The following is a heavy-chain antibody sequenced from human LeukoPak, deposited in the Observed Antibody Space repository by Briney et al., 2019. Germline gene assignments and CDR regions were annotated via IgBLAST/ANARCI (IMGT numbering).Heavy chain of an antibody. D-gene: IGHD3-3*01. J-gene: IGHJ4*02. Sequence: SETLSLTCAVYGGSFSGYYWSWIRQPPGKGLEWIGEINHSGSTNYNPSLKSRVTISVDTSKNQFSLKLSSVTAADTAVYYCARVTIFGVLIIGLDYWGQGTLVTVSS. CDR2: INHSGST. CDR1: GGSFSGYY. V-gene: IGHV4-34*01. CDR3: ARVTIFGVLIIGLDY.